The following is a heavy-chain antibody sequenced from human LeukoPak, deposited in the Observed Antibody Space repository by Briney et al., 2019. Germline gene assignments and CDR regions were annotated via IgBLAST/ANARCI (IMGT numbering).Heavy chain of an antibody. D-gene: IGHD5-12*01. CDR3: AKDPMGESVDADSGYEPDAPY. Sequence: PGGSLRLSCAASGFTFSSYAMSWVRQAPGKGLEWVSAISGSGGSTYYADSVKGRFTISRDNSKNTLYLQMNSLRAEDTAVYYCAKDPMGESVDADSGYEPDAPYWGQGTLVTVSS. J-gene: IGHJ4*02. CDR1: GFTFSSYA. CDR2: ISGSGGST. V-gene: IGHV3-23*01.